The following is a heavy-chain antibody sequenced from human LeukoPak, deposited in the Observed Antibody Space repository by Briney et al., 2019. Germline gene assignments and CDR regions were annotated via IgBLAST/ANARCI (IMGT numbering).Heavy chain of an antibody. CDR2: IIHSGRT. D-gene: IGHD3-9*01. J-gene: IGHJ5*02. V-gene: IGHV4-34*01. CDR3: ARGLNYDILTANPFTAWFDP. Sequence: SETLSLTCAVYGGSLSGNYWSWIRQSPGKGLEWIGEIIHSGRTNYNPSLESRVTISVDTSKNQFSLKLSSVTAADTAVYYCARGLNYDILTANPFTAWFDPWGQGTLVTVSS. CDR1: GGSLSGNY.